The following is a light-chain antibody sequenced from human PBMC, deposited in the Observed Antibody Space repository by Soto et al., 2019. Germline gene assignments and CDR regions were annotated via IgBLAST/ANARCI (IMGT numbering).Light chain of an antibody. CDR3: QQYDNPRT. CDR2: DAS. V-gene: IGKV1-33*01. Sequence: DIQMTQSPSSLSAYVGDRVTITCQASQDISNYLNWYQQKPGKAPKLLIYDASNLETGVPSRFSGSGSGTDFTFTISSLQPEDIATYYCQQYDNPRTFGQGTKVEIK. J-gene: IGKJ1*01. CDR1: QDISNY.